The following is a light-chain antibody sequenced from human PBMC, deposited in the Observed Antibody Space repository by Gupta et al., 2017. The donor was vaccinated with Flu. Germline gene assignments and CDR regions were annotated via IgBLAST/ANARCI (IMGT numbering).Light chain of an antibody. J-gene: IGLJ3*02. Sequence: SAELTQPPSVSMSPGRTATITCTGDAFQLSYVQWYQQKSGQAPLPLLYINRRRPSGIPERCSGSTSGTTATLTIIGVQAEDDAAYYCQSAGSIETYPWVFGGGTKLTVL. V-gene: IGLV3-25*02. CDR1: AFQLSY. CDR2: INR. CDR3: QSAGSIETYPWV.